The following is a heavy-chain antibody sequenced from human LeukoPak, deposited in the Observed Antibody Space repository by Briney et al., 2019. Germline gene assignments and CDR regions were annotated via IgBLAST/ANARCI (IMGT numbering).Heavy chain of an antibody. D-gene: IGHD3-10*01. CDR3: AVTYGSGSYYKLPDY. CDR2: FDPEDGET. CDR1: GYTLTELS. Sequence: ASVKVSCTVSGYTLTELSMHWVRQAPGKGLEWMGGFDPEDGETIYAQKFQGRVTMTEDTSTDTAYMELSSLRSEDTAVYYCAVTYGSGSYYKLPDYWGQGTLVTVSS. J-gene: IGHJ4*02. V-gene: IGHV1-24*01.